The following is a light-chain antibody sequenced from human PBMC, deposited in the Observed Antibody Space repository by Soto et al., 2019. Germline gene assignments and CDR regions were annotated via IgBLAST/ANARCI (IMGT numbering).Light chain of an antibody. J-gene: IGKJ1*01. V-gene: IGKV3-20*01. CDR2: GAS. CDR3: HQYVSSWT. Sequence: IVLTPSPGTLSVARGGRATLSCSAYQSVSSTYVAWYQQTSGQAPRLLIYGASSRATGIPDRFSGSGSGTDFTLTISRLEPEDFAVYYCHQYVSSWTFGQGTKVDI. CDR1: QSVSSTY.